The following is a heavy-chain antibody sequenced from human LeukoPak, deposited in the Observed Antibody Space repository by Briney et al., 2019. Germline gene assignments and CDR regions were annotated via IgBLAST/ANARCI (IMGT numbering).Heavy chain of an antibody. CDR3: ARDPHPGYDSSGYVY. CDR2: IYSGGST. V-gene: IGHV3-66*01. CDR1: GFTFSSYA. J-gene: IGHJ4*02. D-gene: IGHD3-22*01. Sequence: GGSLRLSCAASGFTFSSYAMSWVRQAPGKGLEWVSVIYSGGSTYYADSVKGRFTISRDNSKNTLYLQMNSLRAEDTAVYYCARDPHPGYDSSGYVYWGQGTLVTVSS.